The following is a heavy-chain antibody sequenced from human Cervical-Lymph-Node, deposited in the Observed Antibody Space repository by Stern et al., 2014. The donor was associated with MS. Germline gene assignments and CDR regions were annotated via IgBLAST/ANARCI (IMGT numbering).Heavy chain of an antibody. CDR1: GFTFISSG. CDR2: IVVGSGNT. J-gene: IGHJ4*02. V-gene: IGHV1-58*01. Sequence: QLVQSGPEVKKPGTSVKVSCKASGFTFISSGVQWVRQARGQRLAWIGWIVVGSGNTNYAQKFQERVTITRDMSTSTAYMELSSLRSDDTAMYYCAAGTITMGATGYWGQGTLVTVSS. CDR3: AAGTITMGATGY. D-gene: IGHD1-14*01.